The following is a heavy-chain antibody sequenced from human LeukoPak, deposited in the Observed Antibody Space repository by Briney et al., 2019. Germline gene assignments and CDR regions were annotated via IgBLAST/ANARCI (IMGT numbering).Heavy chain of an antibody. CDR1: GFTFSSHE. V-gene: IGHV3-48*03. Sequence: GGSLRLSCAASGFTFSSHEMNWVRQAPGKGLEWVSYISSSGSTIYYADSVKGRFTISRDNAKNSLYLQMNSLRAEDTAVYYCARTLSGYSSSLAYWGQGTLVTVSS. J-gene: IGHJ4*02. CDR2: ISSSGSTI. CDR3: ARTLSGYSSSLAY. D-gene: IGHD6-6*01.